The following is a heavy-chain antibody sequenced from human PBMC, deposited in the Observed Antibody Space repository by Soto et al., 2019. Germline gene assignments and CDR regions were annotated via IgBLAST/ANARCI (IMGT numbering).Heavy chain of an antibody. CDR2: IHYSGTT. J-gene: IGHJ4*02. CDR1: GGSMRNYF. Sequence: SETLSLTCTVSGGSMRNYFWTWIRQPPGKGLEWIGYIHYSGTTSFFPSYNPSLRSRVTISEDTSKNQFSLKLLSVTTADTAVYFCAAGETSSRNLAPYYLDFWGQGTLVTVSS. CDR3: AAGETSSRNLAPYYLDF. V-gene: IGHV4-59*01. D-gene: IGHD6-13*01.